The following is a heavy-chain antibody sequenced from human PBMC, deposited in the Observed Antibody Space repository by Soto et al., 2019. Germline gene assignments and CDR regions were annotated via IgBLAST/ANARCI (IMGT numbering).Heavy chain of an antibody. D-gene: IGHD6-13*01. V-gene: IGHV1-18*01. CDR3: ARDGWGQLVRQCYYYGMDV. CDR2: ISAYNGNT. Sequence: ASVKVSCKASGYTFTSYGISWVRQAPGQGLEWMGWISAYNGNTNYAQKLQGRVTMTTDTSTSTAYMELRRLRSGDTAVYYCARDGWGQLVRQCYYYGMDVWGQGTTVTVSS. CDR1: GYTFTSYG. J-gene: IGHJ6*02.